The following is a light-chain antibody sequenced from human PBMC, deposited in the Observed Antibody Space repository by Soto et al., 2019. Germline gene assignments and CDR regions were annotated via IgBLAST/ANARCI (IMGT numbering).Light chain of an antibody. Sequence: AIQMTQSPSSLSASVGDRVTITCRASQGIRDDVGWYQQRPGEAPRLLIYGTSNLQSGVPSRFSGSGSGTDFTLTISSLQPEDFATYCCLQDYDYPRTFGQGTKVEIK. J-gene: IGKJ1*01. V-gene: IGKV1-6*01. CDR1: QGIRDD. CDR3: LQDYDYPRT. CDR2: GTS.